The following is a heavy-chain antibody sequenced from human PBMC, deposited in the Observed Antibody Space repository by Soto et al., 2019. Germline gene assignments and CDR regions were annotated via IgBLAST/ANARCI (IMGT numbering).Heavy chain of an antibody. V-gene: IGHV3-23*01. J-gene: IGHJ4*02. Sequence: GSLRLSCAASGFSFSSYAMSWVRQTPGKGLEWVSAISNNGVATYYADSVKGRFTISRDNSKNTLYLQMNSLRAEDTAIYYCAKRNQGNCADGVCFFEHWGQGTLVTVSS. CDR2: ISNNGVAT. CDR3: AKRNQGNCADGVCFFEH. CDR1: GFSFSSYA. D-gene: IGHD2-8*01.